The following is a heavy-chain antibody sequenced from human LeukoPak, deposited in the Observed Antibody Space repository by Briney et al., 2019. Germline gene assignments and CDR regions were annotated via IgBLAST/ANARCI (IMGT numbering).Heavy chain of an antibody. Sequence: ASVKVSCKASTDTFINYDINWVRQATGQGLEWIGWMNPNTGNTGYAQNFQGRVTMTRDTSISTAHMELSSLRPEDTAVYYCAVPPSNLSHLDKWGQGTLVTISS. CDR2: MNPNTGNT. CDR1: TDTFINYD. J-gene: IGHJ4*02. D-gene: IGHD4-11*01. CDR3: AVPPSNLSHLDK. V-gene: IGHV1-8*01.